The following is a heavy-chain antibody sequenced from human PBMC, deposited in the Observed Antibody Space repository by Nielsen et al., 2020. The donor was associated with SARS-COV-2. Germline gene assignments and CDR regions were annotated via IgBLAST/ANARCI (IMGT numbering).Heavy chain of an antibody. Sequence: SETLSLTCAVFGGSFNTHAWWSWVRQAPGKGLEWIGEVYHSGATNYNPSLRSRVTLSMDKSRNQFSLKMTAVTAADTAVYFCARGDLVVVPSPILGLGPFFYYFYLDVWGKGTTVIVSS. V-gene: IGHV4-4*02. CDR1: GGSFNTHAW. D-gene: IGHD2-2*01. CDR3: ARGDLVVVPSPILGLGPFFYYFYLDV. CDR2: VYHSGAT. J-gene: IGHJ6*03.